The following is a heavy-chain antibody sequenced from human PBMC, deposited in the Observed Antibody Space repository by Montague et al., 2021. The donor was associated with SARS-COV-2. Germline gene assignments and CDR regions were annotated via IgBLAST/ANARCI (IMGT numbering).Heavy chain of an antibody. J-gene: IGHJ6*02. D-gene: IGHD3-22*01. CDR1: GYSFTSYW. Sequence: QSGAEVKKPGESLRISCKGSGYSFTSYWISWVRQMPGKGLEWMGRIDPSDSYTNYSPSFQGHVTISADKSISTAYLQWSSLKASDTAMYYCARQGYCDSSGYYSSTGMDVWGQGTTVTVSS. V-gene: IGHV5-10-1*01. CDR2: IDPSDSYT. CDR3: ARQGYCDSSGYYSSTGMDV.